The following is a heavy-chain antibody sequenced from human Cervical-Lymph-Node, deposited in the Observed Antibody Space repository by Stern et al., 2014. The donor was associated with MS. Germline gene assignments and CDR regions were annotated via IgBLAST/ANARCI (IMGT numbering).Heavy chain of an antibody. CDR1: GAPVNSGGYY. V-gene: IGHV4-31*03. CDR3: AAIGPLMEGAAFDI. J-gene: IGHJ3*02. D-gene: IGHD3-16*01. CDR2: IHHRGAT. Sequence: VQLVESGPGLVKPSQTLSLSCTVSGAPVNSGGYYWTWIRQVPGKGLEWIGSIHHRGATFYNPPLKSRVTISVDTSENQVSLMLSSVTAADTAVYYCAAIGPLMEGAAFDIWGQGTLVTVSS.